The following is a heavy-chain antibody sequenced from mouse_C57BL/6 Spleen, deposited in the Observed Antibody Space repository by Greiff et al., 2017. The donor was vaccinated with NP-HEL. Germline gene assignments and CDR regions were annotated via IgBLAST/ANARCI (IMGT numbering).Heavy chain of an antibody. CDR1: GYPFPGSF. J-gene: IGHJ2*01. V-gene: IGHV1-20*01. Sequence: EVQLQQSGPELVKPGDSVKISSKASGYPFPGSFINWVMQSNGKGLEGIGRINPYNGDTFYNQKFKGKATLTVDKSSSTAHMELRSLTSEDPAVYYCARSYDYDPDYWGQGTTLTVSS. CDR2: INPYNGDT. D-gene: IGHD2-4*01. CDR3: ARSYDYDPDY.